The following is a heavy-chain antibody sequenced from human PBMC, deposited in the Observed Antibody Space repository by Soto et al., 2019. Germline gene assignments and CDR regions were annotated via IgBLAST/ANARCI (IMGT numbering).Heavy chain of an antibody. CDR3: AKPLWFGELFFSSFDY. D-gene: IGHD3-10*01. J-gene: IGHJ4*02. V-gene: IGHV3-30*18. CDR1: GFTFSSYG. Sequence: QVQLVESGGGVVQPGRSLRLSCAASGFTFSSYGMHWVRQAPGKGLEWVAVISYDGSNKYYADSVKGRFTISRDNSKNTLYLQMNSLRAEDTAVYYCAKPLWFGELFFSSFDYWGQGTLVTVSS. CDR2: ISYDGSNK.